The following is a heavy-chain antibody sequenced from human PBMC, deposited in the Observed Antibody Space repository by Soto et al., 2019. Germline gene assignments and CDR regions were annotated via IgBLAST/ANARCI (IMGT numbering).Heavy chain of an antibody. CDR2: IYYSGST. CDR3: ARGYCSSTSCYEFAY. Sequence: PSETLSLTCTVSGGSISSYYWSWIRQPPGKGLEWIGYIYYSGSTNYNPSLKSRVTISVDTSKKQFSLKLTSVTAADTAMYYCARGYCSSTSCYEFAYWVQGTLVTVSS. J-gene: IGHJ4*02. CDR1: GGSISSYY. D-gene: IGHD2-2*01. V-gene: IGHV4-59*01.